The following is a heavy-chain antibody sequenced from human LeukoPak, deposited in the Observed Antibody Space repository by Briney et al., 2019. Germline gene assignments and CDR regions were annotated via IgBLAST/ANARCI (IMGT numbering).Heavy chain of an antibody. CDR2: INPSGSST. V-gene: IGHV1-46*01. Sequence: GASVTVSCKSSGYTFTSHYMHWARQPPAQGLEWMGLINPSGSSTLYAQKFQGRVTMTRDMSTTTDYLELSSLRSEDAAVYYCARDNSVGDIAWWFDPWRQGTLVTVSS. J-gene: IGHJ5*02. D-gene: IGHD3-16*02. CDR1: GYTFTSHY. CDR3: ARDNSVGDIAWWFDP.